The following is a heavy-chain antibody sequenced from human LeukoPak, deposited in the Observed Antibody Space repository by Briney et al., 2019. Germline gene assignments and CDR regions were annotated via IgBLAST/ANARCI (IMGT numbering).Heavy chain of an antibody. V-gene: IGHV3-21*01. CDR3: AKAKARMYYFDY. CDR2: ISSGSGYI. CDR1: GFTFSTYS. Sequence: KPGGSLRLSCAASGFTFSTYSMNWVRQAPGKGLEWVSSISSGSGYIYYADSVKGRFTISRDNSKNTLYLQMNSLRAEDTAVYYCAKAKARMYYFDYWGQGTLVTVSS. D-gene: IGHD2/OR15-2a*01. J-gene: IGHJ4*02.